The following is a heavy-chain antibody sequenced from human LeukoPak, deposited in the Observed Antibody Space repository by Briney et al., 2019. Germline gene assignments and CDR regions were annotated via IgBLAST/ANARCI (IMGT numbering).Heavy chain of an antibody. Sequence: GGSLRLSCAASGFTFSSYWMNWVRQAPGKGLVWVSRIASDGSSTTYADSVKGRFTISRDNAKNMLYLQVNSLRAEDTAVYYCASSNWRQLDYWGQGTLVTVSS. J-gene: IGHJ4*02. CDR3: ASSNWRQLDY. D-gene: IGHD6-13*01. CDR1: GFTFSSYW. V-gene: IGHV3-74*01. CDR2: IASDGSST.